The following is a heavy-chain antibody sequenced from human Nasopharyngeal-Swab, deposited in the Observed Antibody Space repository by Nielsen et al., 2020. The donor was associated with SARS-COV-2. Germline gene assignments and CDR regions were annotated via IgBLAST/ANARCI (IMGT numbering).Heavy chain of an antibody. V-gene: IGHV1-69*10. J-gene: IGHJ6*02. CDR2: IIPILGIA. Sequence: SVKVSCKASGGTFSSYAISWVRQAPGQGLEWMGGIIPILGIANYAQKFQGRVTITADKSTSTAYMELSSLRSDDTAVYYCAREWLDYYYYYGMDVWGQGTTVTVSS. CDR1: GGTFSSYA. D-gene: IGHD6-19*01. CDR3: AREWLDYYYYYGMDV.